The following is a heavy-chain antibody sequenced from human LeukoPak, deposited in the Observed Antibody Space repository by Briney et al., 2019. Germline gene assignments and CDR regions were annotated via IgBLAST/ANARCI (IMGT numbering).Heavy chain of an antibody. CDR1: GFTFSSYA. V-gene: IGHV3-23*01. CDR2: VSGSGAST. J-gene: IGHJ6*03. CDR3: ARVTLSRRGMGYYYYMDV. D-gene: IGHD3-16*01. Sequence: GGSLRLSCAASGFTFSSYAMSWVRQTPGKGLEWVSAVSGSGASTYYADSVKGRFTISRDNSKNTLYLQMNSLRAEDTAVYYCARVTLSRRGMGYYYYMDVWGKGTTVTVSS.